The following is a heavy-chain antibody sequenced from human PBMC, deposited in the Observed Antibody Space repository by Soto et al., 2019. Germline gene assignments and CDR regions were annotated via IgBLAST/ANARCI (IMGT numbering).Heavy chain of an antibody. CDR2: IRSKAYGGTT. D-gene: IGHD3-22*01. J-gene: IGHJ5*02. CDR1: GFTFGDYA. V-gene: IGHV3-49*03. CDR3: TREKAVLYYYDSSGYLHNWFDP. Sequence: GGSLRLSCTASGFTFGDYAMSWFRQAPGKGLEWVGFIRSKAYGGTTEYAASVKGRFTISRDDSKSIAYLQMNSLKTEDTAVYYCTREKAVLYYYDSSGYLHNWFDPWGQGTLVTVSS.